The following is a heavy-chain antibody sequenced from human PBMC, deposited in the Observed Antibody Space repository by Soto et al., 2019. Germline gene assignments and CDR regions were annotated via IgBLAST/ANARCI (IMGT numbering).Heavy chain of an antibody. CDR3: AKRGAADGTGYNWSER. CDR2: IYYSGST. CDR1: GGSIGSFY. D-gene: IGHD6-13*01. Sequence: QVQLQESGPGLLKPSETLSLTCTVSGGSIGSFYWSWIRQPPGKGLEWIGYIYYSGSTNYNPSLTSRVTISVDTSKNQFSLNLTAVNAADTAVHYCAKRGAADGTGYNWSERCGQGNLVTVSS. J-gene: IGHJ5*02. V-gene: IGHV4-59*08.